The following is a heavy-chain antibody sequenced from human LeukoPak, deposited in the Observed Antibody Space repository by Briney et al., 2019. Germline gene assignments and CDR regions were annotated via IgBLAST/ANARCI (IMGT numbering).Heavy chain of an antibody. D-gene: IGHD6-19*01. V-gene: IGHV7-4-1*02. CDR1: GYTFTSYA. CDR2: INTNTGNP. J-gene: IGHJ4*02. Sequence: ASVKVSCKASGYTFTSYAMNWARQAPGQGLEWMGWINTNTGNPTYAQGFTGRFVFSLDTSVSTAYLQISSLKAEDTAVYYCARPSTDIAVAATPLDYWGQGTLVTVSS. CDR3: ARPSTDIAVAATPLDY.